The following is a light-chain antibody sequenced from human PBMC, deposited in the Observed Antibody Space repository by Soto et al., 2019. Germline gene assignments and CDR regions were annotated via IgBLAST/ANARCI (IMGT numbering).Light chain of an antibody. CDR1: QSISSW. V-gene: IGKV1-5*01. J-gene: IGKJ1*01. Sequence: DIQMTQSPSTLSTSVGDRVTITCRASQSISSWLAWYQQKPGKAPKLLIYDASSLESGVPSRLSGSGSGTEFTLTISSLQPDDFATYYCQQYNSYAWTVGQGTKV. CDR2: DAS. CDR3: QQYNSYAWT.